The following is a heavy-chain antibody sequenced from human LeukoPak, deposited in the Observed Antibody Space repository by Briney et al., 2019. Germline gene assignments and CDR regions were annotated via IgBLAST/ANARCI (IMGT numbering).Heavy chain of an antibody. CDR3: ARAGQPIEQWLVALPDY. CDR2: ISSSSSYI. Sequence: GGSLRLSCAASGFTFSSYSMNWVRQAPGKGLEWVSSISSSSSYIYYADSVKGRFTISRDNAKNSLYLQMNSLRAEDTAVYYCARAGQPIEQWLVALPDYWGQGTQVTVSS. J-gene: IGHJ4*02. V-gene: IGHV3-21*01. CDR1: GFTFSSYS. D-gene: IGHD6-19*01.